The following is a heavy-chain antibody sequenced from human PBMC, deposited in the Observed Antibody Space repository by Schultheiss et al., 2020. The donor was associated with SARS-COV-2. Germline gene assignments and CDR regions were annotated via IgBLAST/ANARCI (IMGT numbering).Heavy chain of an antibody. Sequence: SETLSLTCAVSGGSISSSNWWSWVRQPPGKGLEWIGYIYYSGSTYYNPSLKSRVTISVDTSKNQFSLKLSSVTAADTAVYYCARAKTGGYFDYWGQGTLVTVSS. CDR3: ARAKTGGYFDY. V-gene: IGHV4-4*02. CDR2: IYYSGST. CDR1: GGSISSSNW. J-gene: IGHJ4*02.